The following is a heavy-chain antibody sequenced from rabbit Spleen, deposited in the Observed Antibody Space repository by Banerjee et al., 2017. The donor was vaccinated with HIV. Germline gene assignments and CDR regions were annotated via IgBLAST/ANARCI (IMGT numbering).Heavy chain of an antibody. CDR2: IYTGNGKT. CDR3: ARDNGSGDYIDVYLDL. V-gene: IGHV1S45*01. J-gene: IGHJ4*01. Sequence: QEQLVESGGGLVKPEGSLTLTCKASGFSFSRGYDMCWVRQAPGRGLEWIGCIYTGNGKTYYASWAKGRFTISKSSSTTVTLQMTSLIAADTATYLCARDNGSGDYIDVYLDLWGPGTLVTVS. CDR1: GFSFSRGYD. D-gene: IGHD1-1*01.